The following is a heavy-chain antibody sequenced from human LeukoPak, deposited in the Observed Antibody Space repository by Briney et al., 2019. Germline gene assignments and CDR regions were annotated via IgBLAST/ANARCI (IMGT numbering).Heavy chain of an antibody. V-gene: IGHV1-24*01. D-gene: IGHD6-19*01. CDR2: FDPEDGET. CDR3: ATQQWPPRSGRDAFDI. Sequence: GASAKVSCKVSGYTLTELSMHWVRQAPGKGLEWMGGFDPEDGETIYAQKFQGRVTMTEDTSTDTAYMELSSLRSEDTAVYYCATQQWPPRSGRDAFDIWGQGTMVTVSS. CDR1: GYTLTELS. J-gene: IGHJ3*02.